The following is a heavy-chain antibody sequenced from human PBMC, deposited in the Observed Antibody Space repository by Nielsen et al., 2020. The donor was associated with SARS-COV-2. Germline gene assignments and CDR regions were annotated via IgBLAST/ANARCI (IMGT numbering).Heavy chain of an antibody. J-gene: IGHJ6*02. Sequence: SLKISCVASGFTFDDYAMHWVRQAPGKGLEWVSGISWNSGSIGYADSVKGRFTISRDNAKNSLYLQMNSLRAEDTALYYCATLAVTSGVGYYGMDVWGQGTTVTVSS. CDR1: GFTFDDYA. CDR3: ATLAVTSGVGYYGMDV. CDR2: ISWNSGSI. D-gene: IGHD4-17*01. V-gene: IGHV3-9*01.